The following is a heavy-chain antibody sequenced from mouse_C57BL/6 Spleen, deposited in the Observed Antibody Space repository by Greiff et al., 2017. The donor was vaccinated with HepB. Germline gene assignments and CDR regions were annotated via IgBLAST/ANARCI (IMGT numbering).Heavy chain of an antibody. D-gene: IGHD1-1*01. J-gene: IGHJ4*01. CDR3: AKNDDYYGARAMDY. CDR1: GFSLTSYG. Sequence: VQLQQSGPGLVQPSQSLSITCTVSGFSLTSYGVHWVRQSPGKGLEWLGVIWRGGSTDYNAAFMSRLSITKDNSKSQVFFKMDSLQADDTTIYYCAKNDDYYGARAMDYWGQGTSVTVSS. V-gene: IGHV2-5*01. CDR2: IWRGGST.